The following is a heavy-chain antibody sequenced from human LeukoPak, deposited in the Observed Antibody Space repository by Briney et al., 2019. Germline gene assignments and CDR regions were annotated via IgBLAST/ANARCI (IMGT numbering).Heavy chain of an antibody. CDR2: INSDGSST. Sequence: PGGSLRLSCAASGFTFSSHGMHWVRQAPGKGLEWVSRINSDGSSTSYADSVKGRFTISRDNAKNTLYLQMNSLRAEDTAVYYCARDRYGVAAQGNWFDPWGQGTLVTVAS. CDR3: ARDRYGVAAQGNWFDP. CDR1: GFTFSSHG. J-gene: IGHJ5*02. V-gene: IGHV3-74*01. D-gene: IGHD6-13*01.